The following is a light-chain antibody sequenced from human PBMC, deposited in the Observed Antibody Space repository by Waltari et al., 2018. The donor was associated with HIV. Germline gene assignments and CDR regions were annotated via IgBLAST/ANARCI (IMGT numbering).Light chain of an antibody. V-gene: IGLV1-47*01. CDR3: STWDDSLSHWV. CDR2: RND. CDR1: PSTTGPHF. Sequence: QSMLTQPPSASGTPGKNLTFLCSGDPSTTGPHFVFLYQQRPGTAPRLVIYRNDQRPSGVPDRFSGSKSATSASLAISGLRSEDEADYYCSTWDDSLSHWVFGGGTKLTVL. J-gene: IGLJ3*02.